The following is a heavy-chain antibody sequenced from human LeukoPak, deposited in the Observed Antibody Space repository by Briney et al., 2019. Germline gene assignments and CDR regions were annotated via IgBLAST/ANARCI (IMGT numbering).Heavy chain of an antibody. CDR2: INQDGSTK. J-gene: IGHJ4*02. CDR1: GFTFSSYS. D-gene: IGHD3-10*01. CDR3: EAFGNRRSLNY. V-gene: IGHV3-7*01. Sequence: PGGSLRLSCAASGFTFSSYSMNWVRQAPGTGLEWVANINQDGSTKYYLDSVKGRFTISRDNAKNSLYLQMNSLRAEDTAVYYCEAFGNRRSLNYWGQGTLVTVSS.